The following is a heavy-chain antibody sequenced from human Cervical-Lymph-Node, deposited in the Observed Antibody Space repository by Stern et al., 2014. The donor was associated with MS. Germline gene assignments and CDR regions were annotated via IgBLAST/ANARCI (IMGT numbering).Heavy chain of an antibody. CDR3: ARVLGSTYYYDSSGYLDAFDI. CDR2: IYYSVST. CDR1: GGSISSGGYY. D-gene: IGHD3-22*01. V-gene: IGHV4-31*03. J-gene: IGHJ3*02. Sequence: QVQLQESGPGLVQPSQTLSLTCTVSGGSISSGGYYWSWIRQHPGKGLEWIGYIYYSVSTYYNPSLKSRVTISVDTSKNQFSLKLSSVTAADTAVYYCARVLGSTYYYDSSGYLDAFDIWGQGTMVTVSS.